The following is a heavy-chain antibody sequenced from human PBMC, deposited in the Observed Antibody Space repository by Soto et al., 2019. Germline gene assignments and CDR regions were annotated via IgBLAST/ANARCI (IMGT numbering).Heavy chain of an antibody. J-gene: IGHJ4*02. D-gene: IGHD3-22*01. Sequence: SETLSLTCTVSGGSISSGDYYWSWIRQPPGKGLEWIGYIYYSGSTYYNPSLKSRVTISVDTSKNQFSLKLSSVTAADTAVYYCAREVVAPPTGPYFDYWGQGTRVTVSS. V-gene: IGHV4-30-4*01. CDR3: AREVVAPPTGPYFDY. CDR2: IYYSGST. CDR1: GGSISSGDYY.